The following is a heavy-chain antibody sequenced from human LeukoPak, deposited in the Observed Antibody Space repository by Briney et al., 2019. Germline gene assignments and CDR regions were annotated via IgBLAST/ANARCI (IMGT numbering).Heavy chain of an antibody. Sequence: PSETLSLTCTVSGGSISSSSYYWGWIRQPPGKGLEWIGSIYYSGSTYYNPSLKSRVTISVDTSKNQFSLKLSSVTAADTAVYYCARPRSGGSSSPEAFDIWGQGTMVTVSS. CDR1: GGSISSSSYY. CDR3: ARPRSGGSSSPEAFDI. J-gene: IGHJ3*02. V-gene: IGHV4-39*07. D-gene: IGHD6-13*01. CDR2: IYYSGST.